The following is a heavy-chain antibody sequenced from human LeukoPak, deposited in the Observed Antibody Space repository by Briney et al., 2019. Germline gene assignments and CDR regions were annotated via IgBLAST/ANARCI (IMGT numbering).Heavy chain of an antibody. CDR3: AKVMLGAVRLHFDY. CDR1: GFTFSSYA. CDR2: ISGSGGST. Sequence: GGSLRLSCAASGFTFSSYAMSWVRQAPGKGLEWVSAISGSGGSTYYADSVKGRSTISRDNSKNTLYLQMNSLRAEDTAVYYCAKVMLGAVRLHFDYWGQGTLVTVSS. V-gene: IGHV3-23*01. J-gene: IGHJ4*02. D-gene: IGHD1-26*01.